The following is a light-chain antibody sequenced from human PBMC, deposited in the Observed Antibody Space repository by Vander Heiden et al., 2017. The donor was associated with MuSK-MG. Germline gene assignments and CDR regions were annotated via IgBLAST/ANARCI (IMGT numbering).Light chain of an antibody. CDR3: QQDNSYPPT. Sequence: DIQMTQSPSTLSASVGDRVTITCRASQSISSWLAWYQQKPGKAPKLLIYKASSLESGVPSRFSGSGSGTEFTLTISSLQPDAFATYYCQQDNSYPPTFGQGTKLEIK. J-gene: IGKJ2*01. V-gene: IGKV1-5*03. CDR2: KAS. CDR1: QSISSW.